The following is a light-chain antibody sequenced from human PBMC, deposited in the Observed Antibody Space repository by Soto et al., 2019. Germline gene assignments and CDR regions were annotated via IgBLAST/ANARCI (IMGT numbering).Light chain of an antibody. CDR1: QGISRR. Sequence: DIQMTQSPSSVSASVGYRVTITWRASQGISRRLAWYQQKPGKAPKLLIFAASSLQSGVPSRFSGTGSGTDFTLTISNLQTEDFATYYCQQANSFPSTFGQGTKV. V-gene: IGKV1-12*02. CDR3: QQANSFPST. CDR2: AAS. J-gene: IGKJ1*01.